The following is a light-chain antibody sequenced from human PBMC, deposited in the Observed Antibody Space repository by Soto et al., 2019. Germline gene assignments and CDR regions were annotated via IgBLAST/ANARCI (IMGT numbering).Light chain of an antibody. CDR1: SSDVGSYNL. V-gene: IGLV2-23*01. CDR3: CSYAGSSTYVV. CDR2: EGS. J-gene: IGLJ2*01. Sequence: QSVLTQPASVSGSPEQSITISCTGTSSDVGSYNLVSWYQHHPGKAPKLMIYEGSKRPSGISNRFSGSKSGNTASLTISGLQAEDEADYYCCSYAGSSTYVVFGGGTKVTVL.